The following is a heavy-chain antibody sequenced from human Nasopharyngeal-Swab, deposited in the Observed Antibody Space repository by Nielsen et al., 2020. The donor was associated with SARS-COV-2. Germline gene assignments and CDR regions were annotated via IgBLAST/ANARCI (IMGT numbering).Heavy chain of an antibody. Sequence: ASVKVSCKVSGYTLTELSMHWVRQAPGKGLEWMGGFDPDDGETIYAQKFQGRVTMTEDTSTDTAYMELSSLRSEDTAVYYCATQSGGRDYYYGMDVWGQGTTVTVSS. CDR2: FDPDDGET. V-gene: IGHV1-24*01. CDR3: ATQSGGRDYYYGMDV. D-gene: IGHD3-10*01. J-gene: IGHJ6*02. CDR1: GYTLTELS.